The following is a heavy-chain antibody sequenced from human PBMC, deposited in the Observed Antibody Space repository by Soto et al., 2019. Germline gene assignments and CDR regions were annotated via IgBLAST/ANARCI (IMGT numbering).Heavy chain of an antibody. V-gene: IGHV3-15*07. J-gene: IGHJ5*02. CDR3: AIAIGSWCDP. CDR2: IKSKSDGGTT. CDR1: GLTFSNAW. Sequence: AGGSLRLSCVASGLTFSNAWMNWVRQAPGKGLEWVGRIKSKSDGGTTDYAAPVKGRFTISRDDSKNTLNLQMNSLRTEDTAVYYCAIAIGSWCDPWGQGTQVTVSS. D-gene: IGHD2-21*01.